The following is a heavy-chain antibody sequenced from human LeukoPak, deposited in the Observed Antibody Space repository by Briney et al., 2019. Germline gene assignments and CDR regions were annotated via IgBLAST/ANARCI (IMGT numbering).Heavy chain of an antibody. CDR1: GYTFTSNY. CDR2: ISPSGGST. J-gene: IGHJ5*02. Sequence: ASVKVSCKAFGYTFTSNYMHWVRQAPGQGPEWMGVISPSGGSTTYAQKFQGRVTMTRDTSISTAYMELSRLRSDDTAVYYCAREGGDWNDVDSHWSDPWGQGTLVTVSS. CDR3: AREGGDWNDVDSHWSDP. D-gene: IGHD1-1*01. V-gene: IGHV1-46*01.